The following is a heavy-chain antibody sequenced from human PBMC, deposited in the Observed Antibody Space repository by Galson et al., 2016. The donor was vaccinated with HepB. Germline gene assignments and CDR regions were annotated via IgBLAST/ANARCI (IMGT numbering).Heavy chain of an antibody. CDR1: GGSFSGYY. CDR3: ARRNRRGYSSSPGFDY. CDR2: ITQSGSS. D-gene: IGHD6-6*01. Sequence: SETLSLTCAVYGGSFSGYYWSWIRQSPGRGLEWIGEITQSGSSNYNPSLKSRVTISVDTSKSQISLRLSSVTAADTAVYYCARRNRRGYSSSPGFDYWGQGTLVTVSS. J-gene: IGHJ4*02. V-gene: IGHV4-34*01.